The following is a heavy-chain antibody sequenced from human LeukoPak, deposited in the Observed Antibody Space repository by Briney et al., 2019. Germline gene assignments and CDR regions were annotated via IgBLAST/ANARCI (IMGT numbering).Heavy chain of an antibody. J-gene: IGHJ4*02. CDR2: IKQDGSEK. CDR3: VSSCTSTSCYVPAY. CDR1: GFTFSSYW. D-gene: IGHD2-2*01. V-gene: IGHV3-7*03. Sequence: GGSLRLSCAVSGFTFSSYWMSWVRQAPGKGLEWVANIKQDGSEKYYVDSVKGRFTISRDNSKNTLYVQMNSLRAEDTAVYYCVSSCTSTSCYVPAYWGQGTLVTVSS.